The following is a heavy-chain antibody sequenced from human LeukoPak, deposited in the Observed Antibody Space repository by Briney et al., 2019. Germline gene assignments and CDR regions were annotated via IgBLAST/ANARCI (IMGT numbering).Heavy chain of an antibody. J-gene: IGHJ5*02. CDR3: AREASGTGFDP. V-gene: IGHV3-48*03. CDR1: GFIFSSYE. CDR2: ISTSGSTI. Sequence: GGSLRLSCAAPGFIFSSYEMNWVRQAPGKGLEWVSYISTSGSTIYYADSVKGRFTISRDNAKNSLYLQMNSLRAEDTAVYYCAREASGTGFDPWGQGTLVTVSS. D-gene: IGHD6-19*01.